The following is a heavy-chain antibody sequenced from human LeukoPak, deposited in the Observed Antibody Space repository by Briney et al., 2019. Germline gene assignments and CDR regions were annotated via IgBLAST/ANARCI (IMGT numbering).Heavy chain of an antibody. CDR2: ISYDGSNK. CDR3: ARSIAVAGDYYYGMDV. CDR1: GFTFSSYA. Sequence: GGSLRLSCAASGFTFSSYAMHWVRQAPGKGLEWVAVISYDGSNKYYADSVKGRFTISRDNSKNTLYLQMNSLRAEDTAVYYCARSIAVAGDYYYGMDVWGQGTTVTVPS. J-gene: IGHJ6*02. V-gene: IGHV3-30-3*01. D-gene: IGHD6-19*01.